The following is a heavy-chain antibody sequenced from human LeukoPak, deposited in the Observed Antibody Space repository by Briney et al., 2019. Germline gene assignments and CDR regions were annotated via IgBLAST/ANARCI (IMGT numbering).Heavy chain of an antibody. CDR2: IWYDGTRE. Sequence: GGSLRLSCVAPGFTLSSHGMHWVRQAPGKGLEWVALIWYDGTRENYADSVKGRFTISRDLSKNTLNLQMNSLRVDDTAVFYCARDLSFGSLDFRGQGTLVTVSS. CDR1: GFTLSSHG. V-gene: IGHV3-33*01. CDR3: ARDLSFGSLDF. J-gene: IGHJ4*02. D-gene: IGHD1-26*01.